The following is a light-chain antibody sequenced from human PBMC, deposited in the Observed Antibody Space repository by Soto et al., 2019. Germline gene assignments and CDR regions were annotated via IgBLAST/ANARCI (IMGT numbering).Light chain of an antibody. Sequence: EIVLTQSPATLSLSPGERATLSCRASESVSDYIAWYQQKPGQPPRLVIYDTSKRATGVPARFSGSGSGTDFTLTISSLEPDDFAVYYWQQRTNWLTFGGGTKVEIK. V-gene: IGKV3-11*01. CDR2: DTS. CDR3: QQRTNWLT. CDR1: ESVSDY. J-gene: IGKJ4*01.